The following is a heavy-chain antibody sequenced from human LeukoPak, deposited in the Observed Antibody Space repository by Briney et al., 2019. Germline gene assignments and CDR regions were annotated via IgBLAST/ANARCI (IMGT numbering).Heavy chain of an antibody. Sequence: ASVKVSCTASGYTFTVYYMHWVRQAPGQGLEWMGRINPNSGGTNYAQKFQGRVTMTRDTSISTAYMELSRLRSDDTAVYYCARSFRGSSWAYWGQGTLVTVSS. CDR2: INPNSGGT. D-gene: IGHD6-13*01. CDR3: ARSFRGSSWAY. CDR1: GYTFTVYY. V-gene: IGHV1-2*06. J-gene: IGHJ4*02.